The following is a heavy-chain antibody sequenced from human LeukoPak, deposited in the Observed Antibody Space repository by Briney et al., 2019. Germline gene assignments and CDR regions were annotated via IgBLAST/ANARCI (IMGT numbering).Heavy chain of an antibody. CDR3: ARDPTNYYDSSGYYNP. D-gene: IGHD3-22*01. V-gene: IGHV3-30*04. Sequence: GGSLRLSCAASGFTFSSYAMHWVRQAPGKGLEWVAVISYDGSNKYYADSVKGRFTISRDNSKNTLYLQMNSLRAEDTAVYYCARDPTNYYDSSGYYNPWGQGTLVTVSS. CDR2: ISYDGSNK. J-gene: IGHJ5*02. CDR1: GFTFSSYA.